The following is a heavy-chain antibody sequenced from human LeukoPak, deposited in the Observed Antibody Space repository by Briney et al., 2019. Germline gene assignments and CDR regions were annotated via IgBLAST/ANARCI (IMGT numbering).Heavy chain of an antibody. CDR1: GGSLISGTDY. CDR2: IYMRGST. Sequence: SQTLSLTCTVSGGSLISGTDYWSWIRQPAGKGLECIGRIYMRGSTDYNPSFKRRLTMSVDTSKNQVSLKLRSVTAADTAVYYCARVVWGGDFHYSLDVWGKGTTVIVSS. CDR3: ARVVWGGDFHYSLDV. V-gene: IGHV4-61*02. J-gene: IGHJ6*03. D-gene: IGHD7-27*01.